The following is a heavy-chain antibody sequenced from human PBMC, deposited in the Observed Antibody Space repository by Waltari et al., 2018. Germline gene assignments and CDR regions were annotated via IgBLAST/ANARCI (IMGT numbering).Heavy chain of an antibody. Sequence: QVQLQESGPGLVKPSETLSLTCTVSGGSISSYYWSWIRQPPGKGLEWIGYIYYSGSTNYNPSLKSRVTISVDTSKNQFSLKLSSVTAADTAVYYCARATGYLDYWGQGTLVTVSS. CDR2: IYYSGST. D-gene: IGHD3-9*01. V-gene: IGHV4-59*01. J-gene: IGHJ4*02. CDR1: GGSISSYY. CDR3: ARATGYLDY.